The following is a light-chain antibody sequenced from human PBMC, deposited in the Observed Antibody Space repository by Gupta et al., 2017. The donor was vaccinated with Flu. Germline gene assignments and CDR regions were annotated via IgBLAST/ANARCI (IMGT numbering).Light chain of an antibody. J-gene: IGKJ1*01. CDR1: QSISSW. CDR3: HQYNSYSLT. CDR2: KAS. V-gene: IGKV1-5*03. Sequence: DIPMTQTPSTLSVSVGDRVTITCRASQSISSWLAWYQQKPGKAPKLLIYKASSLESGVPSRFSGSGSGTEFTLTISSLQPDDFATYYCHQYNSYSLTFGQGTKVEIK.